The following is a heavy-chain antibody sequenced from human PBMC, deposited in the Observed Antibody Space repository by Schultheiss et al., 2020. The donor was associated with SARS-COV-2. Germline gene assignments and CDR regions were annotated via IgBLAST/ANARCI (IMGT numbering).Heavy chain of an antibody. V-gene: IGHV4-34*01. CDR3: ARDRVLGSGWYPPTRGYYYYYGMDV. D-gene: IGHD6-19*01. CDR2: IYHSGST. CDR1: GGSFSGYY. Sequence: SETLSLTCAVYGGSFSGYYWSWIRQPPGKGLEWIGEIYHSGSTNYNPSLKSRVTISVDTSKNQFSLKLSSVTAADTAVYYCARDRVLGSGWYPPTRGYYYYYGMDVWGQGTTVTVSS. J-gene: IGHJ6*02.